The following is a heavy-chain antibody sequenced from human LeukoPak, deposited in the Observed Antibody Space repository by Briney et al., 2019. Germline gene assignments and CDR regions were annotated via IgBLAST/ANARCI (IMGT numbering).Heavy chain of an antibody. J-gene: IGHJ4*02. V-gene: IGHV3-48*03. CDR1: GFTFSSYE. CDR2: ISSGSTI. CDR3: ARESIAVAGAPFDY. D-gene: IGHD6-19*01. Sequence: GGSLRLSCAASGFTFSSYEMNWVRQAPGKGLXXXXXISSGSTIYDADSVKGRFTISRDNAKNSLYLQMNSLRAEDTAVYYCARESIAVAGAPFDYWGQGTLVTVSS.